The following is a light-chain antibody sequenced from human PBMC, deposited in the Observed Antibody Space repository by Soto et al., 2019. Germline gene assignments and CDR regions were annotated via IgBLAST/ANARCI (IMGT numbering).Light chain of an antibody. CDR1: SSDVGGYKY. V-gene: IGLV2-14*01. CDR3: SSYRSSSTPYVV. Sequence: QSALTQPASVSGSPGQSITISCTGTSSDVGGYKYVSWYQQNPGKAPKLMIYEVSNRPSGVSNRFSGSKSGNTASLTISGLQAEDEADYYCSSYRSSSTPYVVFGGGTQLTVL. J-gene: IGLJ2*01. CDR2: EVS.